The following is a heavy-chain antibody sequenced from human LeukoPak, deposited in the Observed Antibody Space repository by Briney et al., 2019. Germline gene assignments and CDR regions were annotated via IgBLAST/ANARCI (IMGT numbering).Heavy chain of an antibody. Sequence: SETLSLTCTVSGGSISRYYWSWIRQPAGKGLEWIGRVYTSGSTTYNPSLKSRVTMSIDTSKNQFSLKLSSVTAADTAVYYCARPVPSRLGWFDPWGQGTLVTVSS. CDR1: GGSISRYY. J-gene: IGHJ5*02. V-gene: IGHV4-4*07. CDR3: ARPVPSRLGWFDP. CDR2: VYTSGST. D-gene: IGHD1-1*01.